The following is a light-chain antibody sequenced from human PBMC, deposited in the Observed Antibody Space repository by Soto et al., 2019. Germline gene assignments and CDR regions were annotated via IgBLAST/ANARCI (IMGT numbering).Light chain of an antibody. CDR3: HQYDSSPVT. Sequence: EIVLTQSPATLSLSPGERATLSCRASQSVSSSYLAWYQQKPGQAPMLLIYGASSRATGIPDRFSGSGSGTDFTLTISRLEPEDFAVYYCHQYDSSPVTFGQGTKVEIK. CDR2: GAS. J-gene: IGKJ1*01. V-gene: IGKV3-20*01. CDR1: QSVSSSY.